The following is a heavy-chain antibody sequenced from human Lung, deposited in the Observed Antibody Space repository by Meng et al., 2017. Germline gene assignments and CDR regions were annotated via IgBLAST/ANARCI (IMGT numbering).Heavy chain of an antibody. D-gene: IGHD4-11*01. CDR2: INHSGST. Sequence: QEQLQQGGAGLLKLSETLSLTCVVSGGSFSDYYWSWIRQPPGKGLEWIGEINHSGSTNYNPSLESRATISVDTSQNNLSLKLSAVTAADSAVYYCARGPTTMAHDFDYWGQGTLVTVSS. CDR1: GGSFSDYY. V-gene: IGHV4-34*01. J-gene: IGHJ4*02. CDR3: ARGPTTMAHDFDY.